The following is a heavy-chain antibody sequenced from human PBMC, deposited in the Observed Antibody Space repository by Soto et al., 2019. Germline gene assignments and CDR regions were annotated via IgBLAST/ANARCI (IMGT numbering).Heavy chain of an antibody. CDR2: ISGIGGSA. J-gene: IGHJ4*02. V-gene: IGHV3-23*01. CDR1: GFTFSSYA. CDR3: AKVGIVVVPAGHFDC. D-gene: IGHD2-2*01. Sequence: PGGSLRLSCAASGFTFSSYAMSWVRQAPGKGLEWVSAISGIGGSAYYADSVKGRFTISRDNSKNKLYLQMNSLRAEDTVVYYCAKVGIVVVPAGHFDCWGQGTLVTVSS.